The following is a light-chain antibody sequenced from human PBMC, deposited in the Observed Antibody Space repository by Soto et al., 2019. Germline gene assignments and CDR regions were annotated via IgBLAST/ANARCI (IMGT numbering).Light chain of an antibody. Sequence: ENVLTQSPGTLSLSPGERASLSCRASQSITSGQVAWYQQRPGQAPRLVIYDTSRRATGIPDRFSGSGSGTDFTLTINGLEPEDFAVYYCQQYGSSPPTFGQGTKV. J-gene: IGKJ1*01. CDR2: DTS. V-gene: IGKV3-20*01. CDR3: QQYGSSPPT. CDR1: QSITSGQ.